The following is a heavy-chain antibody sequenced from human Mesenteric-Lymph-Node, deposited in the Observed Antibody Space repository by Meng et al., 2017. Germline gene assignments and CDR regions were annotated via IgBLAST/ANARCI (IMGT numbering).Heavy chain of an antibody. J-gene: IGHJ6*02. Sequence: ASVKVSCKASGGTFSSYAISWVRQAPGQGLEWMGWINPNSGGTNYAQKFQGRVTMTRDTSISTAYMELSRLRSDDTVVYYCARDLAVAGTYYYYYGMDVWGQGTTVTVSS. CDR1: GGTFSSYA. CDR3: ARDLAVAGTYYYYYGMDV. V-gene: IGHV1-2*02. D-gene: IGHD6-19*01. CDR2: INPNSGGT.